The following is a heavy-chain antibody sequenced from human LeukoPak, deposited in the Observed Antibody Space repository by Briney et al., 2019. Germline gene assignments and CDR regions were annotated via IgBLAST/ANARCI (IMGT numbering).Heavy chain of an antibody. CDR2: ISSSSSYI. Sequence: PGGSLRLSCAASGLTFSSNSMHWVRQAPGKGLEWVSSISSSSSYIYYADSVKGRFTISRDNAKNSLYLQMNSLRAADTAVYYCAREVMVVAATTFWYFDLWGRGTLVTVSS. V-gene: IGHV3-21*01. CDR3: AREVMVVAATTFWYFDL. D-gene: IGHD2-15*01. J-gene: IGHJ2*01. CDR1: GLTFSSNS.